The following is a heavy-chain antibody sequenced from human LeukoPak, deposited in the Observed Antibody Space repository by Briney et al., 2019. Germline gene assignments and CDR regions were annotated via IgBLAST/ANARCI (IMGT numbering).Heavy chain of an antibody. J-gene: IGHJ4*02. D-gene: IGHD4-17*01. CDR2: IKQDGSEK. CDR1: GFTFSSYW. V-gene: IGHV3-7*01. Sequence: GGSLRLSCAASGFTFSSYWMSWVRQAPGKGLEWVANIKQDGSEKYYVDSVKGRFTISRDNAKNSLYLQMNSLRAEVTAVYYCARDYGDYYFDYWGQGTLVTVSS. CDR3: ARDYGDYYFDY.